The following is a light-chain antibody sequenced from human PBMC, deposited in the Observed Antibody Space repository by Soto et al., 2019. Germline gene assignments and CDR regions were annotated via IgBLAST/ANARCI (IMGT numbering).Light chain of an antibody. J-gene: IGLJ1*01. CDR3: AAWDDSLSGLYV. CDR1: SSNIGSNY. V-gene: IGLV1-47*01. CDR2: RNN. Sequence: QSVLPQPPSAYGTPGQRVTISCSGSSSNIGSNYVYWYQQLPGTAPKLLIYRNNQRPSGVPDRFSGSKSGTSASLAISGLRSEDEADYYCAAWDDSLSGLYVFGTGTKVTVL.